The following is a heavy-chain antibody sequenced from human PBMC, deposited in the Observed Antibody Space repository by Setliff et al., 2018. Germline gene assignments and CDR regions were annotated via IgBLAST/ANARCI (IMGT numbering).Heavy chain of an antibody. CDR3: ARDRSTVIRGVTSFFYYYMDV. D-gene: IGHD3-10*01. Sequence: KPSETLSLTCTVSGGSIGPHYWSWNRQAPGKGLEWIGHIFYSDTAKYNPSLESRAAISVDSSKNQFSLKLRSVTAADTAVYYCARDRSTVIRGVTSFFYYYMDVWGGGTTVTVSS. V-gene: IGHV4-59*11. CDR2: IFYSDTA. CDR1: GGSIGPHY. J-gene: IGHJ6*03.